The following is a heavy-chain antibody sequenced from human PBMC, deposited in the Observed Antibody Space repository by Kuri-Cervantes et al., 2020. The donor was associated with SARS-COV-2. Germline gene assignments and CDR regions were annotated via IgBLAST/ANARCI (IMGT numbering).Heavy chain of an antibody. CDR1: GGTFSSYA. V-gene: IGHV5-10-1*01. CDR2: IDPSDSYT. J-gene: IGHJ3*02. CDR3: ARQSCSGGSCPSSGAFDI. D-gene: IGHD2-15*01. Sequence: KVSCKASGGTFSSYAISWVRQAPGQGLEWMGRIDPSDSYTNYSPSFQGHVTISADKSISTAYLQWSSLKASDTAMYYCARQSCSGGSCPSSGAFDIWGQGTMVTVSS.